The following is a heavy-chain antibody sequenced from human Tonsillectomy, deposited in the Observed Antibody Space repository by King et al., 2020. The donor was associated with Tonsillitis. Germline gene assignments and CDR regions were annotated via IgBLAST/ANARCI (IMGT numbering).Heavy chain of an antibody. V-gene: IGHV3-23*04. Sequence: VQLVESGGGLVQPGGSLRLSCAASGFTFSSYAMSWVRQAPGRGLDWFAVISGGGGSTFYADSVKGRFTISRDNSKNPLYLQINSLRAEDTAGYYCAKLGGVVVTAIGYWGQGTLVTVSS. CDR2: ISGGGGST. CDR1: GFTFSSYA. J-gene: IGHJ4*02. CDR3: AKLGGVVVTAIGY. D-gene: IGHD2-21*02.